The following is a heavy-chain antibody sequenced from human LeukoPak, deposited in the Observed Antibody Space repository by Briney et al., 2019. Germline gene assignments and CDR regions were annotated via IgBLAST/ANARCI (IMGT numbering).Heavy chain of an antibody. CDR2: IKEDGSEK. CDR3: ARDRSYSLEN. D-gene: IGHD1-26*01. J-gene: IGHJ4*02. V-gene: IGHV3-7*01. CDR1: GFTFSSYW. Sequence: GGSLRLSCADSGFTFSSYWMSWVRQAPGKGLEWVANIKEDGSEKYYVDSVKGRFTISGDNAKNTLYLQMNSLRAEDTAVYYCARDRSYSLENWGQGTLVTVSS.